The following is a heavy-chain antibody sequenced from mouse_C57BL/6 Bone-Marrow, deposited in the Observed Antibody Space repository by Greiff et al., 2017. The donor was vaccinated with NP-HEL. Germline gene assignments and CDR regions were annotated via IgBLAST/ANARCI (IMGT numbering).Heavy chain of an antibody. J-gene: IGHJ2*01. Sequence: LQESGAELARPGASVKLSCKASGYTFTSYGISWVKQRTGQGLEWIGEIYPRSGNTYYNEKFKGKATLTADKSSSTAYMELRSLTSEDSAVYFCAREGVTVVDFDYWGQGTTLTVSS. V-gene: IGHV1-81*01. CDR2: IYPRSGNT. CDR1: GYTFTSYG. D-gene: IGHD1-1*01. CDR3: AREGVTVVDFDY.